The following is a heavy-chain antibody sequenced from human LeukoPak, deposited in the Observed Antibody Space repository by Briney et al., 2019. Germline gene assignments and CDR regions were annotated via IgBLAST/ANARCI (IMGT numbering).Heavy chain of an antibody. CDR1: GYTFTSYD. CDR3: ARGNMYYDFWSGYRHYNWFDP. D-gene: IGHD3-3*01. V-gene: IGHV1-8*01. CDR2: MNPNSGNT. J-gene: IGHJ5*02. Sequence: ASVKVSCKASGYTFTSYDINWVRQATGQGREWMGWMNPNSGNTGYAQKFQGRVTMTRNTSISTAYMELSSLRSEDTAVYYCARGNMYYDFWSGYRHYNWFDPWGQGTLVTVSS.